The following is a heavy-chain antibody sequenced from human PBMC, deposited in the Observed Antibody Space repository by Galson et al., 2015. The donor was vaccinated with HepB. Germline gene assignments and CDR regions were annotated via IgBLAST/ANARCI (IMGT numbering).Heavy chain of an antibody. Sequence: SLRLSCAASGFTFSSYWMSWVRQAPGKGLEWVANIKQDGSEYYNVYSVKVRFTISRDNGKNSLYLHMNSLRVEDTAVYYCARAQAAMANWGQGTLVTASS. CDR2: IKQDGSEY. D-gene: IGHD5-18*01. J-gene: IGHJ4*02. CDR3: ARAQAAMAN. V-gene: IGHV3-7*01. CDR1: GFTFSSYW.